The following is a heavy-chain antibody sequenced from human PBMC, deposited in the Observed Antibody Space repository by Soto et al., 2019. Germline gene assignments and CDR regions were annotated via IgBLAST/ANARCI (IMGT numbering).Heavy chain of an antibody. CDR3: ATQDFRGTTGTT. CDR1: GFPFSSYA. J-gene: IGHJ4*02. V-gene: IGHV3-23*01. Sequence: GSLRLSCAASGFPFSSYAMGWVRQPPGKGLEWVSVISPGGDTTYYANPMKGRFTISRDNSKNILYLQVNSLRAEDTAVYYCATQDFRGTTGTTWGQGTLVTVSS. D-gene: IGHD1-1*01. CDR2: ISPGGDTT.